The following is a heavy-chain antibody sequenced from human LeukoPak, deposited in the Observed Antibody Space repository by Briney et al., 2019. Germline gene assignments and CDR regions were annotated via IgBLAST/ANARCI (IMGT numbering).Heavy chain of an antibody. CDR2: MNPNSGNT. J-gene: IGHJ5*02. Sequence: ASVKVSCKASGYTFTTYDINWVRQATGQGLEWMGWMNPNSGNTGYAQKFQGRVTMTRNTSISTAYMELSSLRSEDTAVYYCARLHCSSTSCYRGHGWFDPWGQGTLVTVSS. D-gene: IGHD2-2*01. V-gene: IGHV1-8*01. CDR1: GYTFTTYD. CDR3: ARLHCSSTSCYRGHGWFDP.